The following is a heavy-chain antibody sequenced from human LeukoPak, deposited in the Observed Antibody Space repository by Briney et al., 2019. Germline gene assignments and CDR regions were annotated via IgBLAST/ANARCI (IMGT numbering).Heavy chain of an antibody. D-gene: IGHD2-2*01. J-gene: IGHJ5*02. CDR3: ARVWYQLLAGWFDP. V-gene: IGHV4-34*01. CDR1: GGSFSGYY. CDR2: INHSGST. Sequence: PSETLSLTCAVYGGSFSGYYWSWIRQPPGKGLEWIGEINHSGSTNYNPSLKSRVTISVDTSKNQFSLKLSSVTAADTAVYYCARVWYQLLAGWFDPWGQGTLVTVSS.